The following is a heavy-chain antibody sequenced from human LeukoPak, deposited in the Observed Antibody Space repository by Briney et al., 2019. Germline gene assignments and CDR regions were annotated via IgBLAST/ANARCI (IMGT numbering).Heavy chain of an antibody. CDR3: ARLRRDYYGSGSYSSWFDP. V-gene: IGHV4-39*01. CDR2: IYYSGST. J-gene: IGHJ5*02. Sequence: SETLSLTCTVSGGSISGSSYYWGWIRQPPGKGLEWIGSIYYSGSTYYNPSLKSRVTISVDTSKNQFSLKLSSVTAADTAVYYCARLRRDYYGSGSYSSWFDPWGQGTLVTVSS. D-gene: IGHD3-10*01. CDR1: GGSISGSSYY.